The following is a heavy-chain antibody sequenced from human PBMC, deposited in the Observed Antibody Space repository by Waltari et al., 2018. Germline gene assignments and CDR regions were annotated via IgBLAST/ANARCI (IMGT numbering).Heavy chain of an antibody. J-gene: IGHJ4*02. Sequence: QLQLQESGPGLVKPSETLSLTCTVSGGPISSSSYYWGWIRQPPGKGLEWIGSIYYSGSTYYDPSLKSRVTISVDTSKNQFSLKLSSVTAADTAVYYCVGGEYYHKYYFDYWGQGTLVTVSS. CDR3: VGGEYYHKYYFDY. D-gene: IGHD3-9*01. CDR1: GGPISSSSYY. CDR2: IYYSGST. V-gene: IGHV4-39*01.